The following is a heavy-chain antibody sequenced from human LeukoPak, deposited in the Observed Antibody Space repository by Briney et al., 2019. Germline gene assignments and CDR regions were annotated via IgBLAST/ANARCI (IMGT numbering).Heavy chain of an antibody. CDR1: GGSFSDYS. V-gene: IGHV4-34*01. J-gene: IGHJ4*01. CDR3: ARGYRAHQTFYSYHYFDY. CDR2: INHFGST. Sequence: SETLSLTCAVYGGSFSDYSWNWIRQPPGKGLEWIGEINHFGSTNYNPSLKSRVTISGDTSKKQFSLKVNSVTAADTAVYYCARGYRAHQTFYSYHYFDYRGQGILVTVSS. D-gene: IGHD5-18*01.